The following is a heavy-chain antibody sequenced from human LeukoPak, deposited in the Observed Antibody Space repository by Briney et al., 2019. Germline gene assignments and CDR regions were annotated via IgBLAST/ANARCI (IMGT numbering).Heavy chain of an antibody. V-gene: IGHV3-53*01. CDR1: GSTVSSNY. D-gene: IGHD2-15*01. J-gene: IGHJ4*02. CDR2: IYSGGST. Sequence: GGSLRLSCAASGSTVSSNYMSWVRQAPGKGLEWVSVIYSGGSTYYADSVKGRFTISRDNSKNTLYLQMNSLRAEDTAVYYCAREGYCSGGSCEYWGQGTLVTVSS. CDR3: AREGYCSGGSCEY.